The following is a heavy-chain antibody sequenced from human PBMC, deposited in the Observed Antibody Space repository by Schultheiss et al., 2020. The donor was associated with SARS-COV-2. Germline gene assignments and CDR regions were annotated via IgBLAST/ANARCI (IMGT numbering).Heavy chain of an antibody. D-gene: IGHD3-10*01. CDR3: AREGIPYGSGSFFDY. Sequence: GGSLRLSCAASGFTFSYYYMSGVRQAPGKGLEWVSAISGSGGSTYYADSVKGRFTISRDNSKNTLYLQMNSLRAEDTAVYYCAREGIPYGSGSFFDYWGQGTLATVSS. J-gene: IGHJ4*02. V-gene: IGHV3-23*01. CDR2: ISGSGGST. CDR1: GFTFSYYY.